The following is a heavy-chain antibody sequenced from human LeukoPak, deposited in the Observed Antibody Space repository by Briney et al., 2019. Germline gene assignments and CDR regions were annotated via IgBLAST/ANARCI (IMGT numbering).Heavy chain of an antibody. V-gene: IGHV4-39*07. CDR2: IYYGGST. J-gene: IGHJ6*02. CDR1: GGSISGSSYY. CDR3: ARDPIVGADYYYGMDV. Sequence: SETLSLTCTVSGGSISGSSYYWGWIRQPPGKGLEWIGNIYYGGSTYYNPSLKSRVTISVDTSKNQFSLKLSSVTAADTAVYYCARDPIVGADYYYGMDVWGQGTTVTVSS. D-gene: IGHD1-26*01.